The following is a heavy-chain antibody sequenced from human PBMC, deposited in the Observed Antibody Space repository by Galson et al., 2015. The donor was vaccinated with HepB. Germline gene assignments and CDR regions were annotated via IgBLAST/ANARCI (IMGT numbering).Heavy chain of an antibody. CDR2: INTNTGNP. D-gene: IGHD3-10*01. Sequence: SVKVSCKASGYTFTSYAMNWVRQAPGQGLEWMGWINTNTGNPTYAQGFTGRFVFSLDTSVSTAYLQISSLKAEDTAVYYCARAAGLLWFRELTYYYYYMDVWGKGTTVTVSS. J-gene: IGHJ6*03. CDR3: ARAAGLLWFRELTYYYYYMDV. V-gene: IGHV7-4-1*02. CDR1: GYTFTSYA.